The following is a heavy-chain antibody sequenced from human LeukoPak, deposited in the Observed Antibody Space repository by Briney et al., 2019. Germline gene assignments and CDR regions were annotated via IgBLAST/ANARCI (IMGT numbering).Heavy chain of an antibody. D-gene: IGHD1-26*01. J-gene: IGHJ5*02. V-gene: IGHV1-18*01. CDR1: GYTFTSYG. CDR3: ARALPGAATAHNWFDP. CDR2: ISAYNGNT. Sequence: ASVKVSCKASGYTFTSYGISWVRQAPGQGLEWMGWISAYNGNTNYAQKLQGRVTMTTDTSTSTAYMELRSLRSDDTAVYYCARALPGAATAHNWFDPWGQGTLVTVSS.